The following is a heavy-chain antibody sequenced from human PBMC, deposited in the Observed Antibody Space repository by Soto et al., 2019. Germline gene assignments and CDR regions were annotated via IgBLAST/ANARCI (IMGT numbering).Heavy chain of an antibody. V-gene: IGHV5-51*01. J-gene: IGHJ5*02. Sequence: GESLKISCKTSGDTFTTDWIGWVRQMPGKGLEWMGVIYPGDSRTRYSPPFKGQVTLSVDKSISTAYLQWSSLKASDTAMYYCAKDRPVKARSGSLSSWGQGTLVTVSS. CDR1: GDTFTTDW. D-gene: IGHD1-26*01. CDR3: AKDRPVKARSGSLSS. CDR2: IYPGDSRT.